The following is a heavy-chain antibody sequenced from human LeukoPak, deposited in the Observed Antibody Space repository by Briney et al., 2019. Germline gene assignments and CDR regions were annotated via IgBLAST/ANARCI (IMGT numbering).Heavy chain of an antibody. D-gene: IGHD2-2*01. CDR3: ATQGPAAPYYYYYGMDV. J-gene: IGHJ6*02. CDR1: GYTFTSYG. V-gene: IGHV1-18*01. CDR2: ISAYNGNT. Sequence: ASVKVSCKASGYTFTSYGISWVRQAPGQGLEWMGWISAYNGNTNYAQKFQGRVTMTEDTSTDTAYMELSSLRSEDTAVYYCATQGPAAPYYYYYGMDVWGQGTTVTVSS.